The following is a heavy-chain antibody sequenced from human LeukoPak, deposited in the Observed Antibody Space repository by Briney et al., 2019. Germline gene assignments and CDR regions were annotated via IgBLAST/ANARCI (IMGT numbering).Heavy chain of an antibody. Sequence: GGSLRLSCAASGFTFSSYGMHWVRQAPGKGLEWVAFIRYDGSNKYYADSVKGRFTISRDNSKNTLYLQMNSLRAEDTAVYYCANTAYCGGDCYSPFEYWGQGTLVTVPS. V-gene: IGHV3-30*02. CDR3: ANTAYCGGDCYSPFEY. CDR1: GFTFSSYG. J-gene: IGHJ4*02. CDR2: IRYDGSNK. D-gene: IGHD2-21*02.